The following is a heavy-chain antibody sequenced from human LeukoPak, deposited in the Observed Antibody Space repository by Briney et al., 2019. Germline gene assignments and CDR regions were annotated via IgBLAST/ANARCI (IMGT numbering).Heavy chain of an antibody. CDR1: GYSFTSYW. Sequence: GESLKISCKGSGYSFTSYWIGWVRQMPGKGLEWMGIIYPGDSDTRYSPSFQGQVTISADKSISTAYLQWSSLKASDTAMYYCARPYCGGDCYSLYYQHWGQGTLVTVSS. D-gene: IGHD2-21*02. J-gene: IGHJ1*01. CDR2: IYPGDSDT. CDR3: ARPYCGGDCYSLYYQH. V-gene: IGHV5-51*01.